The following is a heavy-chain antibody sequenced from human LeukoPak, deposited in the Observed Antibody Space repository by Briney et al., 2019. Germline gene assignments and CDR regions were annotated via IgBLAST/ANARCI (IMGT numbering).Heavy chain of an antibody. J-gene: IGHJ4*02. CDR2: ISAYNGNT. CDR1: GYTFTSYG. D-gene: IGHD3-3*01. CDR3: ARDYKGGYDFWSGYYADYYFDY. Sequence: ASVKVSCKASGYTFTSYGISWVRQAPGQGLEWMGWISAYNGNTNYAQKLQGRVTVTTDTSTSTAYMELRSLRSDDTAVYYCARDYKGGYDFWSGYYADYYFDYWGQGTLVTVSS. V-gene: IGHV1-18*01.